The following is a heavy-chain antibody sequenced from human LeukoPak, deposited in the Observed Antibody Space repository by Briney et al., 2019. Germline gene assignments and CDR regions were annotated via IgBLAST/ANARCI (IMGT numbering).Heavy chain of an antibody. CDR3: ARTSWFGELDYFDY. V-gene: IGHV3-30*04. J-gene: IGHJ4*02. Sequence: GGXLRLSCAASGFTFSSYAMHWVRQAPGKGLEWVAVISYDGSNKYYADSVKGRFTISRDNSKNTLYLQMNSLRAEDTAVYYCARTSWFGELDYFDYWGQGTLVTVSS. CDR1: GFTFSSYA. D-gene: IGHD3-10*01. CDR2: ISYDGSNK.